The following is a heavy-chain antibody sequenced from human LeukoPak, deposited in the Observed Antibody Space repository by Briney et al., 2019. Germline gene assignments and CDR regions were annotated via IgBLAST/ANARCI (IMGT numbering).Heavy chain of an antibody. D-gene: IGHD4-17*01. V-gene: IGHV1-24*01. CDR1: GYTLTEVS. CDR2: FDPADGEP. Sequence: ASVKVSCKISGYTLTEVSMHWVRQARGKGLEWMGGFDPADGEPIYAQKFQGRVTMSEDTSTDTAYMDLSSLRSEDTAVYYCATEVVGYGDVHYFDSWGQGTLVTVSS. CDR3: ATEVVGYGDVHYFDS. J-gene: IGHJ4*02.